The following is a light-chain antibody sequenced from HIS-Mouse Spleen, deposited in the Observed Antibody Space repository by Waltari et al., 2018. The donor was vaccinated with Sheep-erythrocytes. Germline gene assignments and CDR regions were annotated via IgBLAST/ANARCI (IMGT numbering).Light chain of an antibody. CDR1: SSDVGSYNL. CDR2: EGS. Sequence: QSALTQPASVSGSPGQSITISCTGTSSDVGSYNLVSCYQQHPGKAPKLMIYEGSKRPSGVSNRVSGSQSGNTASLTISGLQAEDEADYYCCSYAGSSTWVFGGGTKLTVL. J-gene: IGLJ3*02. V-gene: IGLV2-23*01. CDR3: CSYAGSSTWV.